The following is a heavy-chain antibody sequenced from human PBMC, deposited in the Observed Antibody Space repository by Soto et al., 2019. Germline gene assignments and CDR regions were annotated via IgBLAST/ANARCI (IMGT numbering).Heavy chain of an antibody. V-gene: IGHV4-39*01. CDR2: IYYSGST. J-gene: IGHJ4*02. Sequence: QLLESGPGLVKPSETLSLTCTVSGGSISSSSYYWGWIRQPPGKGLEWIGSIYYSGSTYYNPSLKSRVTISVDTSKNQFSLKLSSVTAADTAVYYCARTRYCTNGVCLPFGRNNDYWGQGTLVTVSS. CDR3: ARTRYCTNGVCLPFGRNNDY. D-gene: IGHD2-8*01. CDR1: GGSISSSSYY.